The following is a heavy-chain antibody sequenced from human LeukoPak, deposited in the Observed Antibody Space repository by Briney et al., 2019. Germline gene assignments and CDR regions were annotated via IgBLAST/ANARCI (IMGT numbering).Heavy chain of an antibody. CDR1: GFSVSSNY. CDR2: IYSGGST. Sequence: GGSLRLSCAASGFSVSSNYMCWVRQAPGKGLEWVSVIYSGGSTYYADSVKGRFTISRDNSKNMLYLQMNNLRTEDTAVYYCARDLSLFYNNIGGFDYWGQGTLVTVSS. J-gene: IGHJ4*02. V-gene: IGHV3-66*01. D-gene: IGHD2/OR15-2a*01. CDR3: ARDLSLFYNNIGGFDY.